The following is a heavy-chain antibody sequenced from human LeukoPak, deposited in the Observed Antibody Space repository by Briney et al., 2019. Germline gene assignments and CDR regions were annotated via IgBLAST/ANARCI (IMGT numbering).Heavy chain of an antibody. J-gene: IGHJ5*02. Sequence: PSETLSLTCAVYGGSFSGYYWSWIRQPPGKGLEWIGEINHSGSTNYNPSLKSRVTISVDKSKNQFSLKLSSVTAADTAVYYCASSVDIVATIYGGWFDPWGQGTLVTVSS. D-gene: IGHD5-12*01. V-gene: IGHV4-34*01. CDR1: GGSFSGYY. CDR2: INHSGST. CDR3: ASSVDIVATIYGGWFDP.